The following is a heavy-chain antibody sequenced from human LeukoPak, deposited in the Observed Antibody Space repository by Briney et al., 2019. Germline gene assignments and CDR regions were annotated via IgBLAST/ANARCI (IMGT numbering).Heavy chain of an antibody. D-gene: IGHD3-10*01. Sequence: SETLSLTCSVSDGSISSGYYYWAWIRQPPGKGPEWIGSIYYSGTTYPNPSLKSRVTIPVDTSKNQFSLKLSSVTAADTAVYYCARQPKSCAPGIFITGKACWFDPWGQGTLVTVSP. J-gene: IGHJ5*02. CDR2: IYYSGTT. CDR1: DGSISSGYYY. V-gene: IGHV4-39*01. CDR3: ARQPKSCAPGIFITGKACWFDP.